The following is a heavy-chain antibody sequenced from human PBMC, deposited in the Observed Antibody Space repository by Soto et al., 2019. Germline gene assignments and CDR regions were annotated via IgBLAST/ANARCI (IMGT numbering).Heavy chain of an antibody. J-gene: IGHJ4*02. D-gene: IGHD3-10*01. CDR3: AHRPGSHFGLFDY. CDR1: GFSLSTSGVG. Sequence: QITLKESGPTLVKPTQTLTLTCTFSGFSLSTSGVGVGWFRQPPGKALEWLTLIYWDDSKRYSPSLTSRLTITKDTSNNRVFLTMTNIDAVDTATYYCAHRPGSHFGLFDYWGQGTLVTVSS. V-gene: IGHV2-5*02. CDR2: IYWDDSK.